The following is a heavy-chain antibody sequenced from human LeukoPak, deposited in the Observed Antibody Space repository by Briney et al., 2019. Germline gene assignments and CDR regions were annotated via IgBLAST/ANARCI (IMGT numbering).Heavy chain of an antibody. J-gene: IGHJ4*02. CDR1: GGTFSSYA. V-gene: IGHV1-69*06. Sequence: SVKVSCKASGGTFSSYAISWVRQAPGQGLEWMGGIIPIFGTANYAQKFQGRVTITADKSTSTAYMELSSLRSEDTAVYYCASSTRSGPLDYWGQGTLVTVSS. CDR2: IIPIFGTA. D-gene: IGHD2/OR15-2a*01. CDR3: ASSTRSGPLDY.